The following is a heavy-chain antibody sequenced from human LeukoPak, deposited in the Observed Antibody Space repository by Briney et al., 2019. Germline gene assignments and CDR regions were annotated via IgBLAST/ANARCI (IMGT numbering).Heavy chain of an antibody. D-gene: IGHD2/OR15-2a*01. Sequence: ASVKVPCKASGSTFSRNAISWVRQAPGQGLEWMGRFIPMVGIATYAQKFQGRVTITEDRSTNTAYMEMSSLRTDDSAVYYCARIQAIGVPVAIDAYYSYGMDVWGQGTAVTVSS. CDR1: GSTFSRNA. CDR2: FIPMVGIA. V-gene: IGHV1-69*04. CDR3: ARIQAIGVPVAIDAYYSYGMDV. J-gene: IGHJ6*02.